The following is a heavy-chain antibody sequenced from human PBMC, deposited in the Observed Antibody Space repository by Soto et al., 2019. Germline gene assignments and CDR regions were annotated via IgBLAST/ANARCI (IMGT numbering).Heavy chain of an antibody. CDR3: ARLGDYYQTFDY. V-gene: IGHV4-59*08. CDR1: GSPISSYY. CDR2: VYYTGTT. Sequence: SETLSLTCSVSGSPISSYYWSWFRQPPGQGLERLGYVYYTGTTTYNPSHKSRLTKSLDTSKTQFSLKLGSVTAADTAVYYCARLGDYYQTFDYWGQGALVTVSS. D-gene: IGHD3-22*01. J-gene: IGHJ4*01.